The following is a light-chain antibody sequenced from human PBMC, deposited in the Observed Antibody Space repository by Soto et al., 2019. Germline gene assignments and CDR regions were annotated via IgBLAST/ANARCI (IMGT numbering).Light chain of an antibody. CDR2: EGS. CDR1: SSDVGSYNL. CDR3: CSYAGSSTQV. Sequence: QSALTQPASVSGSPGQSITISCTGTSSDVGSYNLVSWYQQHPGKAPKLMIYEGSKRPSGVSNRFSGSKSGNTASLTISGLQAEDEADYYFCSYAGSSTQVFGTGTKVTVL. J-gene: IGLJ1*01. V-gene: IGLV2-23*01.